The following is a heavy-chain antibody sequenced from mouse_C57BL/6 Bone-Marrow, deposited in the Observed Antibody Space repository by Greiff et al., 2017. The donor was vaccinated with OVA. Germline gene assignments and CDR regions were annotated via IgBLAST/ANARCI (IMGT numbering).Heavy chain of an antibody. CDR2: IYPGSGNT. CDR1: GYTFTDYY. Sequence: QVQLQQSGAELVRPGASVKLSCKASGYTFTDYYINWVKQRPGQGLEWIARIYPGSGNTYYNEKFKGKATLTAEKSSSTAYMQLSSLTSEDSAVYFCARGRGNYWGRGTTHTLSS. CDR3: ARGRGNY. V-gene: IGHV1-76*01. J-gene: IGHJ2*01.